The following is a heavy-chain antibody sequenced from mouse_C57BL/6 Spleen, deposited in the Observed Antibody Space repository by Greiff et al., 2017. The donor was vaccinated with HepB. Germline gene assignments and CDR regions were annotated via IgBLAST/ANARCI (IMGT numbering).Heavy chain of an antibody. D-gene: IGHD3-3*01. CDR1: GYTFTDYY. J-gene: IGHJ2*01. Sequence: VQLQQSGPELVKPGASVKISCKASGYTFTDYYMNWVKQSHGKSLEWIGDINPNNGGTSYNQKFKGKATLTVDKSSSTAYMELRSLTSEDSAVYYCAREDARGLFDYWGQGTTLTVSS. CDR2: INPNNGGT. CDR3: AREDARGLFDY. V-gene: IGHV1-26*01.